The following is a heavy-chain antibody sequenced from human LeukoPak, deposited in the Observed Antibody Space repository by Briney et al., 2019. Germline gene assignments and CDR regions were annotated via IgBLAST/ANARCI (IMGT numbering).Heavy chain of an antibody. CDR1: GGSISSSSYY. D-gene: IGHD3-10*01. J-gene: IGHJ4*02. CDR2: IYYSGST. CDR3: ARDRRPYYYGSGSYFY. V-gene: IGHV4-39*07. Sequence: KASETLSLTCTVSGGSISSSSYYWGWIRQPPGKGLEWIGSIYYSGSTYYNPSLKSRVTISVDTSKNQFSLKLSSVTAADTAVYYCARDRRPYYYGSGSYFYWGQGTLVTVSS.